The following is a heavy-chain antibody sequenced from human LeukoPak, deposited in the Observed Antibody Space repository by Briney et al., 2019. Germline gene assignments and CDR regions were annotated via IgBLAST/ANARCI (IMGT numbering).Heavy chain of an antibody. J-gene: IGHJ5*02. D-gene: IGHD6-13*01. Sequence: PSETLSLTCTVSGGSISSSSYYWGWIRQPPGKGLEWIGSIYYSGSTYYNPSLKSRVTISVDTSKNQFSLKLSSVTAADTAVYYCARHEKFVAAAGIHLKYNWFDPWGQGTLVTVSS. CDR2: IYYSGST. CDR1: GGSISSSSYY. V-gene: IGHV4-39*01. CDR3: ARHEKFVAAAGIHLKYNWFDP.